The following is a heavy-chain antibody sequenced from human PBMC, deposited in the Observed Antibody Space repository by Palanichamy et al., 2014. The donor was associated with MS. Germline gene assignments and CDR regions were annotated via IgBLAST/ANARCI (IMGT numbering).Heavy chain of an antibody. CDR2: INSHNGNT. Sequence: QVQLVQSGAEVKKPGASVKVSCKASDYTYGIGWVRQAPGQRLEWMGWINSHNGNTNYARKFQGRVTMTTETSTNTAYMELRSPTSDDTAVYYCARDREELGNAFDIWGQGTMVTVSS. CDR1: DYTYG. J-gene: IGHJ3*02. V-gene: IGHV1-18*01. CDR3: ARDREELGNAFDI. D-gene: IGHD6-6*01.